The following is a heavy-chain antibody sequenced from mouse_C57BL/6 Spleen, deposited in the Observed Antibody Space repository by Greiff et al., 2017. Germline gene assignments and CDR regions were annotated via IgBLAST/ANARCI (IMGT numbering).Heavy chain of an antibody. J-gene: IGHJ2*01. V-gene: IGHV7-3*01. CDR1: GFTFTDYY. CDR2: IRNKANGYTT. Sequence: EVKLVESGGGLVQPGGSLSLSCAASGFTFTDYYMSWVRQPPGKALEWLGFIRNKANGYTTEYSASVKGRFTISRDNSQSILYLQMNALRAEDSATYYCARCGAQGRYYFDYWGQGTTLTVSS. D-gene: IGHD3-2*02. CDR3: ARCGAQGRYYFDY.